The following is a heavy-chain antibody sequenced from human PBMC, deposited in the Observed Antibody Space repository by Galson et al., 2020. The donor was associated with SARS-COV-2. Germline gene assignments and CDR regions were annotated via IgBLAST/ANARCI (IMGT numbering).Heavy chain of an antibody. CDR3: ARQTWAGWGENGFHYFDP. J-gene: IGHJ5*02. CDR1: GDSISSSSLY. V-gene: IGHV4-39*01. CDR2: IRYSGSM. Sequence: SETLSLTCSVSGDSISSSSLYWAWIRQAPGKGLEWIGSIRYSGSMYYSPSLKSRVTIFVDTSKNHFSLKLTSVTAADTAVYFCARQTWAGWGENGFHYFDPWGQGTPVTRSS. D-gene: IGHD3-16*01.